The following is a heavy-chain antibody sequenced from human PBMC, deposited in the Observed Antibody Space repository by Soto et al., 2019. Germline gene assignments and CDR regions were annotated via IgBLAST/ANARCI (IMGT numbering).Heavy chain of an antibody. D-gene: IGHD7-27*01. Sequence: SETLSLTCAVYGGSFSGYYWSWIRQPPGKGLEWIGEINHSGSTNYNPSRKSRVTISVDTSKNQFSLKLSSVTAADTAVYYCASFPLGLASVRFDYWGQGTLVTVSS. CDR3: ASFPLGLASVRFDY. V-gene: IGHV4-34*01. CDR2: INHSGST. CDR1: GGSFSGYY. J-gene: IGHJ4*02.